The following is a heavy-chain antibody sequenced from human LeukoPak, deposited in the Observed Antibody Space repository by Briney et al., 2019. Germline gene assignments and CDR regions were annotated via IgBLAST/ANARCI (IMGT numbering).Heavy chain of an antibody. D-gene: IGHD3-10*01. CDR3: ARDGSGSGFNWFDP. V-gene: IGHV3-23*01. J-gene: IGHJ5*02. CDR1: GFTFSSYA. Sequence: GGSLRLSCAASGFTFSSYAMSWVRQAPGKGLEWVSAISGSGGSTYYADSVKGRFTISRDNSKNTLYLQMNSLRAEDTAVYYCARDGSGSGFNWFDPWGQGTLVTVSS. CDR2: ISGSGGST.